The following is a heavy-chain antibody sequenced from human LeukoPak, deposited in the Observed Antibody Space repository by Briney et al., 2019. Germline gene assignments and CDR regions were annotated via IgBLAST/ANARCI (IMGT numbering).Heavy chain of an antibody. D-gene: IGHD6-19*01. CDR3: ARGSASTLDSSGWYGVDY. CDR1: GGTFSSYA. J-gene: IGHJ4*02. V-gene: IGHV1-69*06. CDR2: IIPIFGTA. Sequence: SVKVSCKASGGTFSSYAISWVRQAPGQGLEWMGGIIPIFGTANYAQKIQGRVTITADKSTSTAYMELSSLRSEDTAVYYCARGSASTLDSSGWYGVDYWGQGTLVTVSS.